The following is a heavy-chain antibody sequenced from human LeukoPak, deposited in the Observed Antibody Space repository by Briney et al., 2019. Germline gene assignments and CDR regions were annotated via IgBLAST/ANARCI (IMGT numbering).Heavy chain of an antibody. CDR2: IKQDGNEK. CDR1: GFTFSSYW. CDR3: ARVGGLNWFDP. D-gene: IGHD3-16*01. V-gene: IGHV3-7*01. J-gene: IGHJ5*02. Sequence: GGSLRLSCAASGFTFSSYWMSWVRQAPGKGLEWVANIKQDGNEKYYADSVKGRFTISRDNGKNSLDLQMNSLRVEDTAVYYCARVGGLNWFDPWGQGTLVTVSS.